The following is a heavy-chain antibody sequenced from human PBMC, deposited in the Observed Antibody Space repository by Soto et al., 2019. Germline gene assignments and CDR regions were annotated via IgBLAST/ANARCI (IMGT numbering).Heavy chain of an antibody. J-gene: IGHJ4*02. CDR1: GGSFSGYY. V-gene: IGHV4-34*01. CDR3: ARGGYGGNSGLGHLDY. Sequence: QVQLQQWGAGLLKPSETLSLTCAVYGGSFSGYYWRWIRQPPGKGLEWIGEINYSGSTNYNQSLKIRVTRAVDTSNNHFSLKLIAVTAADTAVYYCARGGYGGNSGLGHLDYWGQGTLVTVSS. D-gene: IGHD2-21*02. CDR2: INYSGST.